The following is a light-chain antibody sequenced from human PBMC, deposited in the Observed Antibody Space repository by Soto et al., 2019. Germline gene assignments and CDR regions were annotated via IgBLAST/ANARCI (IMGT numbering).Light chain of an antibody. CDR3: LQAYSFPLT. J-gene: IGKJ5*01. CDR2: KAS. V-gene: IGKV1-5*03. Sequence: DIQMTQSPSTLSSSVGDRVTLTCRASQTISSWLAWYQQKPGKAPKLLSYKASTLKSGVPSRFSGSGSGTEFTLTISSLKPDDFETYYCLQAYSFPLTFGQGTRLEIK. CDR1: QTISSW.